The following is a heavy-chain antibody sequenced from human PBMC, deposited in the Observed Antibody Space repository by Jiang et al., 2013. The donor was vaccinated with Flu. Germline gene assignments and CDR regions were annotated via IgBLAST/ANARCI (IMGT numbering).Heavy chain of an antibody. Sequence: SIYYSGSTYYNPSLKSRVTISVDTSKNQFSLKLSSVTAADTAVYYCARLDYGGNTYGYWGQGTLVTVSS. D-gene: IGHD4-23*01. CDR2: IYYSGST. J-gene: IGHJ4*02. V-gene: IGHV4-39*01. CDR3: ARLDYGGNTYGY.